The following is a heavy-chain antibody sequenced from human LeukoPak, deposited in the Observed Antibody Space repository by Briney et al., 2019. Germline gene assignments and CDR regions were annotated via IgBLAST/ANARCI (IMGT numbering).Heavy chain of an antibody. D-gene: IGHD3-22*01. CDR2: IYYTGTT. J-gene: IGHJ4*02. V-gene: IGHV4-30-4*08. CDR1: GGSISSGDYY. CDR3: AREVYYYDSSGYYNYFDY. Sequence: PSETLSLTCTVSGGSISSGDYYWSWIRQPPGKGLEWIGYIYYTGTTYYDPSLKSRVTMSVDTSKNQFSLMLSSVTAADTAVYYCAREVYYYDSSGYYNYFDYWGQGTLVTVSS.